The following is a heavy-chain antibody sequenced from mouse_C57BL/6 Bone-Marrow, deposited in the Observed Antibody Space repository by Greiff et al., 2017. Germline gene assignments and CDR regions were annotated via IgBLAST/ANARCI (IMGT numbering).Heavy chain of an antibody. V-gene: IGHV1-55*01. CDR2: IYPGSGST. CDR1: GYTFTSYW. CDR3: AREERIYYYGSSYAY. J-gene: IGHJ3*01. Sequence: VQLQQPGAELVKPGASVKMSCKASGYTFTSYWITWVKQRPGQGLEWIGDIYPGSGSTNYNEKFKSKATLTVDTSSSTAYMQLSSLTSEDSAVYYCAREERIYYYGSSYAYWGQGTLVTVSA. D-gene: IGHD1-1*01.